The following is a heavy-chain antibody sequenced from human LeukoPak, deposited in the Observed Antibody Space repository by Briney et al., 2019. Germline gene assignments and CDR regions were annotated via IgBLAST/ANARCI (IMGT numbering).Heavy chain of an antibody. CDR3: ARMDLEQCQLLRGWFDP. J-gene: IGHJ5*02. Sequence: GASVKVSCKASGYTFTGYYMHWVRQAPGQGLEGMGWINPNSGGTNYAQKFQGRVTMTRDTSISTAYMELSRLRSDDTAVYYCARMDLEQCQLLRGWFDPWGQGTLVTVSS. CDR2: INPNSGGT. D-gene: IGHD2-2*01. V-gene: IGHV1-2*02. CDR1: GYTFTGYY.